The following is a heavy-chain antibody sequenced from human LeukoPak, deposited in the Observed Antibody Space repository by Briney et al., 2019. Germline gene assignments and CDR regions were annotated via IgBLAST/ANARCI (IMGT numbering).Heavy chain of an antibody. Sequence: SETLSLTCTVSGGSISSYYWSRIRQPPGKGLEWIGYIYYSGSTNYNPSLKGRVTISVDTSKNQFSLKLSSVTAADTAVYYCARGVSGSYPDDFDYWGQGTLVTVSS. CDR2: IYYSGST. D-gene: IGHD3-10*01. J-gene: IGHJ4*02. CDR1: GGSISSYY. V-gene: IGHV4-59*01. CDR3: ARGVSGSYPDDFDY.